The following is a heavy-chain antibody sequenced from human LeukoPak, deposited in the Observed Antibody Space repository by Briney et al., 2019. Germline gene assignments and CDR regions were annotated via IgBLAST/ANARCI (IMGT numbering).Heavy chain of an antibody. CDR2: INHNGNVN. J-gene: IGHJ4*02. CDR3: AKHNIDY. D-gene: IGHD1-1*01. Sequence: GGSLRLSCAASGFSFSTYAMSWVRQAPGKGLEWVASINHNGNVNYYVDSVKGRFTISRDNSKNTLYLQMNSLRAEDTAVYYCAKHNIDYWGQGTLVTVSS. CDR1: GFSFSTYA. V-gene: IGHV3-7*03.